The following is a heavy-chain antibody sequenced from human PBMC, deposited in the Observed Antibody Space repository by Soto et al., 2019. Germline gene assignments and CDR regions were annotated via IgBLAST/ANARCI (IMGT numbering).Heavy chain of an antibody. V-gene: IGHV4-59*01. Sequence: QVQLQESGPGLVKPSETLSLTCTVSGGSISSYYWSWIRQPPGKGLEWIGYIYYSGSTNYNPSLKSRLTISVDTSKHSFYLKLSSVTAADTAVYYCARVLGSDIVATARFDPWGLGTLVTVSS. J-gene: IGHJ5*02. CDR2: IYYSGST. CDR3: ARVLGSDIVATARFDP. CDR1: GGSISSYY. D-gene: IGHD5-12*01.